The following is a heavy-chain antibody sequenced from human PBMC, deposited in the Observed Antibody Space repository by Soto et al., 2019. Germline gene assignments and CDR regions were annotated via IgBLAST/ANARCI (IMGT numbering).Heavy chain of an antibody. CDR1: GGSFSGYY. V-gene: IGHV4-34*01. CDR3: AGKGNPCRSTRWFTVVLDF. CDR2: INRDGVT. D-gene: IGHD2-2*02. Sequence: SETLSLTCAVFGGSFSGYYWGWIRQPPGKGLEWIGEINRDGVTNYNPSLKSRLTMSVDTSKKQFSLKLNSVTAADTAVYYCAGKGNPCRSTRWFTVVLDFWGQGTLVTVS. J-gene: IGHJ4*02.